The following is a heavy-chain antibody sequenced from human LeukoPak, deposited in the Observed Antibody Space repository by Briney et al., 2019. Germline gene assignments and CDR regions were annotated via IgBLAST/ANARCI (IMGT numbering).Heavy chain of an antibody. CDR3: VTNFDPDVD. CDR2: IKQDVGEK. V-gene: IGHV3-7*01. CDR1: GFTFSSYW. D-gene: IGHD3-9*01. J-gene: IGHJ4*02. Sequence: GGSLRLSCAASGFTFSSYWMSWVRQAPGKGLEWVANIKQDVGEKYYVGSVKGRFTISRDNAKNSLYLQMNSLRAEDTAVYYCVTNFDPDVDWGQGTLVTVSS.